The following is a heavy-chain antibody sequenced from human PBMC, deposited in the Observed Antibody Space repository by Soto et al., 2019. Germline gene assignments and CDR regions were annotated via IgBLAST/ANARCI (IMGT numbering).Heavy chain of an antibody. D-gene: IGHD4-4*01. CDR1: GGSISSGGYY. CDR3: ARDLPVNTVTTSGDYYYGMDV. CDR2: IYYSGST. Sequence: SETLSLTCTVSGGSISSGGYYWSWIRQHPGKGLEWIGYIYYSGSTYYNPSLKSRVTISVDTSKNQFSLKLSSVTAADTAVYYCARDLPVNTVTTSGDYYYGMDVWGQGTTVTVS. J-gene: IGHJ6*02. V-gene: IGHV4-31*03.